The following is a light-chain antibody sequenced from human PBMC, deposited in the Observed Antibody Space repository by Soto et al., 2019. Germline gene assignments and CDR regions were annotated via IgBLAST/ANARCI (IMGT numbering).Light chain of an antibody. CDR1: SSYVGSYHF. CDR3: SSYTSSNTPYV. Sequence: QSVLTQPASVSGSPGQSITISCTGSSSYVGSYHFVSWYQHHPGKAPKLILYEVTARPSGVSSRFSGSKSGNTASLTISGLQADDEANYYCSSYTSSNTPYVFGTGTKVTVL. J-gene: IGLJ1*01. V-gene: IGLV2-14*01. CDR2: EVT.